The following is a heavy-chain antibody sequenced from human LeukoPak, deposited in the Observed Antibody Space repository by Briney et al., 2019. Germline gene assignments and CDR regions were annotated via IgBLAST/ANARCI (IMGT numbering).Heavy chain of an antibody. CDR3: ARVRLATAMVEGDY. D-gene: IGHD5-18*01. Sequence: PGGSLRLSCAASGFTFSSYWMHWVRQAPGRRLMWVSRINGDGSTTNYADSVKGRFTISRDNAKNTLYLQMNSLRAEDTAVYYCARVRLATAMVEGDYWGQGTLVTVSS. V-gene: IGHV3-74*01. J-gene: IGHJ4*02. CDR1: GFTFSSYW. CDR2: INGDGSTT.